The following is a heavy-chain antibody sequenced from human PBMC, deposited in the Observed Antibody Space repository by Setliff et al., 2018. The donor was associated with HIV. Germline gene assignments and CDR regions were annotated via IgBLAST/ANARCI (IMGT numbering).Heavy chain of an antibody. V-gene: IGHV4-38-2*01. CDR1: GYSISSGYY. Sequence: SETLSLTCAVSGYSISSGYYWGWIRQPPGRGLEWIGNIYHSGGTHYNPPLRSRVTISVDTSKNHFSLKLSSVTAADTAVFYCARVPFTTGFDYWGQGILVTVSS. D-gene: IGHD3-3*01. J-gene: IGHJ4*02. CDR2: IYHSGGT. CDR3: ARVPFTTGFDY.